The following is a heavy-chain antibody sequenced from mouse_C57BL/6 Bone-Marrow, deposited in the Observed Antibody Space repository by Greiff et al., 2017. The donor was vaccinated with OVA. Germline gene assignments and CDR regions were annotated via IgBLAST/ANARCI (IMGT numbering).Heavy chain of an antibody. Sequence: QVQLQQSGAELVRPGASVTLSCKASGYTFTDYEMHWVKQTPVHGLEWIGAIDPETGGTAYNQKFKGKAILTADKTSNTVYMELRKLTTEDSAVNYCTREGVRSHNWYCDVWGTGTTVTVSS. CDR1: GYTFTDYE. CDR3: TREGVRSHNWYCDV. J-gene: IGHJ1*03. D-gene: IGHD1-1*01. V-gene: IGHV1-15*01. CDR2: IDPETGGT.